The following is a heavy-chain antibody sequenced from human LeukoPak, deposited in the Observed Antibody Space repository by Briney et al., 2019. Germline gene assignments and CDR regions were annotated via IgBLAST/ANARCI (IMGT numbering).Heavy chain of an antibody. CDR2: IYHTGSA. J-gene: IGHJ4*02. CDR1: GYSFTSGHY. V-gene: IGHV4-38-2*01. CDR3: AGSYCSSTSCYMDFDY. D-gene: IGHD2-2*02. Sequence: PSETLSLTCSVSGYSFTSGHYWGWIRQPPGKGLEWIANIYHTGSAHYNPSLKSRVTISVDTSKNQFSLKLSSVTAADTAVYYCAGSYCSSTSCYMDFDYWGQGTLVTVSS.